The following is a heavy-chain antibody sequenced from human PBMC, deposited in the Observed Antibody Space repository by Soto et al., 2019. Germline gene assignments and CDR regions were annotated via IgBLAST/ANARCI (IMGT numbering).Heavy chain of an antibody. D-gene: IGHD3-22*01. CDR2: IFPSDSDT. CDR3: ARKDKSGYFNWFDP. J-gene: IGHJ5*02. CDR1: GYRFTSYW. V-gene: IGHV5-51*01. Sequence: GESLKISCRTSGYRFTSYWIAWVRQMPGKGLEWMGIIFPSDSDTRYSPSFQGQVTISAGRSTSTVFLQWASLKASDTAVYFCARKDKSGYFNWFDPWGQGTLVTVSS.